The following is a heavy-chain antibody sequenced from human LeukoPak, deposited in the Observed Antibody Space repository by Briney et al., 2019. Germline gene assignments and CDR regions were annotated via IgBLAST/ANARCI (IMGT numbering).Heavy chain of an antibody. CDR2: INQDGSEK. J-gene: IGHJ4*02. D-gene: IGHD1-26*01. V-gene: IGHV3-7*05. CDR3: AQVGATGY. Sequence: GGSLRLSCVASGFTFSSYWMAWVRQAPGKGLEWVANINQDGSEKNYVDSVKGRFAISRDNAKTSLFLQMNSLRAEDTAVYYCAQVGATGYWGRGTLVTVSS. CDR1: GFTFSSYW.